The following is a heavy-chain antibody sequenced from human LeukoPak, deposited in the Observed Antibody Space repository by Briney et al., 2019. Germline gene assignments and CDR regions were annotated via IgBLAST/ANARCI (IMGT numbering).Heavy chain of an antibody. D-gene: IGHD5-24*01. CDR2: IIPNFGTA. V-gene: IGHV1-69*13. CDR1: GGTFISYA. Sequence: GASVKVSCKASGGTFISYAISWVRQAPGQGLEWMGGIIPNFGTANYAQKFQGRVTITADESTSTAYMELSSLRSEDTAVYYCARDPGHPQLEMATITYYYYGMDVWGQGTTVTVSS. J-gene: IGHJ6*02. CDR3: ARDPGHPQLEMATITYYYYGMDV.